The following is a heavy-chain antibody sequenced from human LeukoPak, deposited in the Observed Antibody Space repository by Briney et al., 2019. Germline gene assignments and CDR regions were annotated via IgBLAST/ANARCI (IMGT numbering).Heavy chain of an antibody. J-gene: IGHJ3*02. Sequence: SETLFLTCTVSAYSISSGYYWGWIRQPPGKGLEWIGTIYHSGSTYYNPSLKRRLTITAGTSTNQFSLQLSSVTAADTAVYYCARGTDYGDYVGAFDIWGQGTMVTVSS. CDR2: IYHSGST. CDR3: ARGTDYGDYVGAFDI. V-gene: IGHV4-38-2*02. D-gene: IGHD4-17*01. CDR1: AYSISSGYY.